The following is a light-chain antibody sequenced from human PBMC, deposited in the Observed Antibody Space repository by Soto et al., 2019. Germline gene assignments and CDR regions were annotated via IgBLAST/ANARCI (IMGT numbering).Light chain of an antibody. J-gene: IGKJ2*01. CDR2: GAS. CDR3: QQYYNWPPYT. CDR1: ETVRTN. Sequence: IVMTQSPATLSVSPGERVTLSCRASETVRTNLAWFQQKPGQTPRLLIFGASTRATCIPTRFTGSGSETEFTLTIGSLQSEDLAVYYCQQYYNWPPYTFGQGTKLEIK. V-gene: IGKV3-15*01.